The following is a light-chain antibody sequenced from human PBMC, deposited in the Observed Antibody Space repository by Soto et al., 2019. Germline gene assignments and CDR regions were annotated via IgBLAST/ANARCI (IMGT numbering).Light chain of an antibody. CDR1: QGVSSNY. CDR3: QHYGSSRT. CDR2: GAS. V-gene: IGKV3-20*01. J-gene: IGKJ1*01. Sequence: ETVLTQSPGTLSLSPGERATLSCRASQGVSSNYLAWYQQKSGQAPRLLLYGASSRATGIPERFSGSGSGTDFTLTISRLEPEDFAVYYCQHYGSSRTFGQGTKV.